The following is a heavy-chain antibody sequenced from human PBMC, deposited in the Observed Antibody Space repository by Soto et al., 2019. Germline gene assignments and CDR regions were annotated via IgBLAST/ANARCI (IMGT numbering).Heavy chain of an antibody. D-gene: IGHD6-13*01. CDR3: ARSEEYSSSHDAFDI. Sequence: GESLKISCAASGFTFSSYAMSWVRQAPGKGLEWVSAISGSGGSTYYADSVKGRFTISRDNSKNTLYLQMNSLRAEDTAVYYCARSEEYSSSHDAFDIWGQGTMVTVSS. CDR1: GFTFSSYA. J-gene: IGHJ3*02. CDR2: ISGSGGST. V-gene: IGHV3-23*01.